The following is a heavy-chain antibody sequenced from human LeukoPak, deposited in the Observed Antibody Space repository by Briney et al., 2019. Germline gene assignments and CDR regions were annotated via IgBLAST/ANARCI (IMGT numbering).Heavy chain of an antibody. CDR2: IIPIFGTA. CDR1: GGTFSSYA. D-gene: IGHD3-3*01. V-gene: IGHV1-69*13. J-gene: IGHJ4*02. Sequence: GASVKVSCKASGGTFSSYAISWVRQAPGQGLEWMGGIIPIFGTANYAQKFQGRVTITADESTSTAYMELSSLRSEDTAVYYCASGLSNGFWSGYYTLDYWGQGTLVTVSS. CDR3: ASGLSNGFWSGYYTLDY.